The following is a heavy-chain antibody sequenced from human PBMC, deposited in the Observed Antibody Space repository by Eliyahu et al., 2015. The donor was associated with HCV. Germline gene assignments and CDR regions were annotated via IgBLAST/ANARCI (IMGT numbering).Heavy chain of an antibody. CDR2: VTGSGGDT. J-gene: IGHJ6*02. Sequence: GKGPEWVSSVTGSGGDTYYAGSVKGRFTISRDNSKNTLYLQMNSLRADDTAVYYCAKRGTSYFYGMDVWGQGTTVTVSS. V-gene: IGHV3-23*01. CDR3: AKRGTSYFYGMDV.